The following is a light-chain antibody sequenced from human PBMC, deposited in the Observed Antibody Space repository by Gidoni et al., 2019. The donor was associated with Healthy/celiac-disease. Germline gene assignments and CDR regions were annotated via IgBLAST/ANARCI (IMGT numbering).Light chain of an antibody. CDR1: QSVSSSY. CDR2: GAS. V-gene: IGKV3-20*01. CDR3: QQYGSSPPLT. J-gene: IGKJ4*01. Sequence: EIVLPQSPGTLSLSPGETATLSCRASQSVSSSYLAWYQQKPSQAPRLLIYGASSRATGIPDRFSGSGSGTDFTLTNSRLDPEDFAVYYCQQYGSSPPLTFGGGTKVEIK.